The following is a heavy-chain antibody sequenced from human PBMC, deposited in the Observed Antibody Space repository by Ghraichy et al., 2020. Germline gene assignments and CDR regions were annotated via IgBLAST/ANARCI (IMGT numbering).Heavy chain of an antibody. CDR3: ARAGYCSSTSCHYYYYGMDV. J-gene: IGHJ6*04. CDR2: ISSSSSTI. CDR1: GFTFSSYS. D-gene: IGHD2-2*01. V-gene: IGHV3-48*02. Sequence: LSLTCAASGFTFSSYSMNWVRQAPGKGLEWVSYISSSSSTIYYADSVKGRFTISRDNAKNSLYLQMNSLRDEDTAVYYCARAGYCSSTSCHYYYYGMDVWGKGTTVTVSS.